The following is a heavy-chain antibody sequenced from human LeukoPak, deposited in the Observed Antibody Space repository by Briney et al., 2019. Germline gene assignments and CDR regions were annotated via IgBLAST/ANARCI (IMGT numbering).Heavy chain of an antibody. CDR2: INWNGGNT. CDR3: ARGEDSSGWYSYYYYMAV. J-gene: IGHJ6*03. V-gene: IGHV3-20*04. Sequence: GGSLRLSCAASGYTFDNYGMSWVRQATGKGLEWVAGINWNGGNTGYADSVKGRFTISRDNAKNSLYLQLNSLRAEDTAFYYCARGEDSSGWYSYYYYMAVWGKGTTVTVSS. CDR1: GYTFDNYG. D-gene: IGHD6-25*01.